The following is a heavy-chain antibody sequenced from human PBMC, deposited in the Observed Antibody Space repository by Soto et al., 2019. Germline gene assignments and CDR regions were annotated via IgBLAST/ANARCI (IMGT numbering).Heavy chain of an antibody. Sequence: SVKVSCKSSGGSFSSSAITWVRQAPGQGLEWMGRIIPMYGTTFYAQTFQGRVTITADESTSTVYMRLSSLKSEDTASYFCATSVGAIGYRFFDMDVWGQGTTVTVSS. D-gene: IGHD5-12*01. CDR2: IIPMYGTT. V-gene: IGHV1-69*13. CDR3: ATSVGAIGYRFFDMDV. CDR1: GGSFSSSA. J-gene: IGHJ6*02.